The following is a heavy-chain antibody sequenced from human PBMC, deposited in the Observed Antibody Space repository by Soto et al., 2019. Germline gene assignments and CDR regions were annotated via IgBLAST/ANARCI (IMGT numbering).Heavy chain of an antibody. D-gene: IGHD3-22*01. J-gene: IGHJ4*02. CDR1: GGTFSSYA. CDR3: ARARYCYDSSGYYMPYNYFDY. Sequence: QVQLVQSGAEVKKPGSSVKVSCKASGGTFSSYAISWVRQAPGQGLEWMGGIIPIFGTANYAQKFQGRVTITADESTSTAYMELSSLRSEDTAVYYCARARYCYDSSGYYMPYNYFDYWGQGTLVTVSS. CDR2: IIPIFGTA. V-gene: IGHV1-69*01.